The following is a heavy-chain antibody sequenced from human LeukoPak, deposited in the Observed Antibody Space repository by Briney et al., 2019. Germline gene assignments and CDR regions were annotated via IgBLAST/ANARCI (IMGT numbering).Heavy chain of an antibody. V-gene: IGHV3-48*02. CDR2: ISSSSSTI. CDR3: ARAYPYGSGYGMDV. J-gene: IGHJ6*02. Sequence: GGSLRLSCAASGFTFSSYTMSWVRQAPGKGLEWVAYISSSSSTIYYADSVKGRFTISRDNAKNSLYLQMNSLRDEDTAVYYCARAYPYGSGYGMDVWGQGTTVTVSS. D-gene: IGHD3-10*01. CDR1: GFTFSSYT.